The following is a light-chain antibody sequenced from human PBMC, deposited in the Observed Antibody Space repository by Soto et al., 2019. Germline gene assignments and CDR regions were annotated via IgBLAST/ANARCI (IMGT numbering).Light chain of an antibody. J-gene: IGLJ1*01. V-gene: IGLV2-8*01. Sequence: QSVLTQPPSASGSPGQSVTISCTGTKNDIGVYDFVSWHQHHPGKAPRLIIYEVVQRPSGVPDRFSGSKSGNTASLTVSGLQAADEAEYFCKSYAGSNTYVFGSGTKVTV. CDR3: KSYAGSNTYV. CDR2: EVV. CDR1: KNDIGVYDF.